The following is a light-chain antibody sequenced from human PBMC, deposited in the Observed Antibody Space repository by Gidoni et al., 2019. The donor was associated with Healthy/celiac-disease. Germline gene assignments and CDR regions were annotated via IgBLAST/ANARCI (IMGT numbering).Light chain of an antibody. CDR1: QGISSY. CDR2: AAS. V-gene: IGKV1-8*01. Sequence: AIRLTQSPSSLSASTGDRVTLTCRASQGISSYLAWYQQKPGKAPKLLIYAASALQSGVPSRLSGRGSGTDFTLTISCLQSEDFATYYCQQYYSYPYTFGQGTKLEIK. CDR3: QQYYSYPYT. J-gene: IGKJ2*01.